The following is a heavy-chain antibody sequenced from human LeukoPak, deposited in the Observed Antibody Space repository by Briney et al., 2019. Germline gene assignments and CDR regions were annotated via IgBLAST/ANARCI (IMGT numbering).Heavy chain of an antibody. CDR2: SNAGNGNT. CDR3: ARESPQRSGYSYPH. CDR1: GYTFTSYA. J-gene: IGHJ4*02. Sequence: ASVKVSCKASGYTFTSYAMHWVRQAPGQRLEWMGWSNAGNGNTKYSQKFQGRVTITRDTSASTAYMELSSLRSEDTAVYYCARESPQRSGYSYPHWGQGTLVTVSS. V-gene: IGHV1-3*01. D-gene: IGHD5-18*01.